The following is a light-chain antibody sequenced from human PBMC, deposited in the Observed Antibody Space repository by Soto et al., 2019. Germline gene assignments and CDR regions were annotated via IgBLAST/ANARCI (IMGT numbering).Light chain of an antibody. CDR1: SSDFGGYNY. J-gene: IGLJ1*01. CDR2: DVS. Sequence: QSALTQPRSVSGSPGQSVTISCTGTSSDFGGYNYVSWYQHHPGKAPKLMIYDVSERPSGVPDRFSGSKSGNTASLTISGLQAEDEADYYCCSYAGNFYVFGAGTKVTVL. V-gene: IGLV2-11*01. CDR3: CSYAGNFYV.